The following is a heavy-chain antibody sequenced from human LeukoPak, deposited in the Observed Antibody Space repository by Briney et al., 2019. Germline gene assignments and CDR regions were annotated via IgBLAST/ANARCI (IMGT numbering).Heavy chain of an antibody. D-gene: IGHD2-2*02. V-gene: IGHV1-18*01. CDR1: GYTFTSYG. Sequence: GASVKVSCKASGYTFTSYGISWVRQAPGQGLEWMGWISAYNGNTNYAQKLQGRVTMTTDTSTSTAYMELRSLRPDDTAVYYCATRIEYCSSTSCYRNGFDYWGQGTLVTVSS. CDR3: ATRIEYCSSTSCYRNGFDY. J-gene: IGHJ4*02. CDR2: ISAYNGNT.